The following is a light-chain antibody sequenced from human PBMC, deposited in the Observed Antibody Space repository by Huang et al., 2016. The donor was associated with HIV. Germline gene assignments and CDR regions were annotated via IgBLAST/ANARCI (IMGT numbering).Light chain of an antibody. CDR2: WAS. J-gene: IGKJ2*01. CDR3: QQYYYTPLT. CDR1: KSLFYRSKNKNY. Sequence: DIVMTQYPDSLTVSLGERATINFKSSKSLFYRSKNKNYVACYQQKPGQPPKLLIYWASTRESGVPDRVSGSGSGTDFTLTISSPQAEDVAIYYCQQYYYTPLTFGQGTKLEIK. V-gene: IGKV4-1*01.